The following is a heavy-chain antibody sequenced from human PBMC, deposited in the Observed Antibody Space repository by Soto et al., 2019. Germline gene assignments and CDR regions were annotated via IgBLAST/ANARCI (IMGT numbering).Heavy chain of an antibody. J-gene: IGHJ6*02. Sequence: SETRSLTCTVSGGSISSYYWSWIRQPPGKGLEWIGYIYYSGSTNYNPSLKSRVTISVDTSKNQFSLKLNSVTAADTAVYYCARDLWGYCGTDCYPLDVWGQGTTVTVS. D-gene: IGHD2-21*02. V-gene: IGHV4-59*01. CDR3: ARDLWGYCGTDCYPLDV. CDR2: IYYSGST. CDR1: GGSISSYY.